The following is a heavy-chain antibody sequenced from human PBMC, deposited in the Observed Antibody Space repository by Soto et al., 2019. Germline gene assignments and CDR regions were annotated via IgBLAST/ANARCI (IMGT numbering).Heavy chain of an antibody. CDR3: AKTRGAMIYAISVYGMDV. Sequence: EVQLLESGGGFIHPGGSLRLSCAASGFSFSSFAMNWVRQAPGKGLEWVSIISGSADSTFYADSVKGRFTISRDKSKSPLYLQINSLRDEDTAVYYCAKTRGAMIYAISVYGMDVWGQGTTVTVSS. CDR2: ISGSADST. V-gene: IGHV3-23*01. CDR1: GFSFSSFA. J-gene: IGHJ6*02. D-gene: IGHD2-8*01.